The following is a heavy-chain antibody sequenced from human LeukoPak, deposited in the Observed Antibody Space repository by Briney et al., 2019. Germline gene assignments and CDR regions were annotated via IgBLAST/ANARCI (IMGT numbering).Heavy chain of an antibody. CDR2: IYPGDSDT. V-gene: IGHV5-51*01. CDR1: GYRFTSYW. Sequence: GAALQISCQGSGYRFTSYWIGWVRQMPGKGLEWMGIIYPGDSDTRYSPSFQGQVTFSVDKSISPAYLQWSTLKASDTAMYYCARELDFGGSNDAFDIWGQGTMVTVSS. D-gene: IGHD4-23*01. J-gene: IGHJ3*02. CDR3: ARELDFGGSNDAFDI.